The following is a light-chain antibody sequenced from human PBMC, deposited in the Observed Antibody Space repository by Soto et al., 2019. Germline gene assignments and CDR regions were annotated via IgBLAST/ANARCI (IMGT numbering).Light chain of an antibody. J-gene: IGKJ4*01. CDR2: KAS. Sequence: DIQMTQSPSTLSASVGDRVTITCRASQTISYWLAWYQRKPGEAPKLLIYKASTLQSGDTSRFSGSGSGTEFTLTLSSLQPDDSATYYCQQYDSYPLTFGGGTRVEIK. V-gene: IGKV1-5*03. CDR1: QTISYW. CDR3: QQYDSYPLT.